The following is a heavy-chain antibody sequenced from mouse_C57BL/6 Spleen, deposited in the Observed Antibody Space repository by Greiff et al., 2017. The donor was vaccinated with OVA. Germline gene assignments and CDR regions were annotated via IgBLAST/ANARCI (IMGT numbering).Heavy chain of an antibody. CDR1: GFNIKDYY. J-gene: IGHJ2*01. V-gene: IGHV14-1*01. Sequence: EVKLVESGAELVRPGASVKLSCTASGFNIKDYYMHWVKQRPEQGLEWIGRFDPEDGDTEYAPKFQGKATMTADTSSNTAYLQLSSLTSEDTAVYYCTFIYYDYLYYFDYWGQGTTLTVSS. D-gene: IGHD2-4*01. CDR3: TFIYYDYLYYFDY. CDR2: FDPEDGDT.